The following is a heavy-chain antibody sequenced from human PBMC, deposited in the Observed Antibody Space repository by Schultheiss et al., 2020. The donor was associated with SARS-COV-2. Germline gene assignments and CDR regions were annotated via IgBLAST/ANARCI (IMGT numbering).Heavy chain of an antibody. CDR2: ISSSSSYI. CDR1: GFTFSSYS. V-gene: IGHV3-21*01. D-gene: IGHD1-26*01. Sequence: GGSLRLSCAASGFTFSSYSMNWVRQAPGKGLEWVSSISSSSSYIYYADSVKGRFTISRDNAKNTLYLQMNSLRAEDTAVYYCAREGWVNYGMDVWGQGTTVTVSS. CDR3: AREGWVNYGMDV. J-gene: IGHJ6*02.